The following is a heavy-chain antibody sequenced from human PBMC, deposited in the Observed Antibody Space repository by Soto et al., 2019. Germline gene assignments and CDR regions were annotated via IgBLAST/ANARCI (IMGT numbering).Heavy chain of an antibody. CDR2: THYSGST. V-gene: IGHV4-39*01. D-gene: IGHD3-10*01. CDR1: GGSISTSPYY. Sequence: QLQLQESGPGLVKPSETLSLTCTVSGGSISTSPYYWGWIRQPPGKGLEWIGSTHYSGSTYYNPSLKSRVTIAVDTPKNQISLKLSSVTAADTAVYYCARRGVERGMDVWGQGTTVTVSS. CDR3: ARRGVERGMDV. J-gene: IGHJ6*02.